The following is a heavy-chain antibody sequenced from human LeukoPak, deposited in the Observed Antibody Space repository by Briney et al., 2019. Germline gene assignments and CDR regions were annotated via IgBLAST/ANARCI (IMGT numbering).Heavy chain of an antibody. CDR2: ISYDGSNK. D-gene: IGHD3-22*01. V-gene: IGHV3-30*03. CDR1: GFTFSSYG. Sequence: GGSLRLSCAASGFTFSSYGMHWVRQAPGKGLEWVAVISYDGSNKYYADSVKGRFTISRDNSKNTLYLQMSSLRPEDTAVYYCARVGSTDSPHAFDIWGQGTTVTVSS. J-gene: IGHJ3*02. CDR3: ARVGSTDSPHAFDI.